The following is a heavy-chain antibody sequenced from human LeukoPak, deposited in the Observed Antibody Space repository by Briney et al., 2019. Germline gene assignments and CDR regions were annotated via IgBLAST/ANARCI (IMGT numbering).Heavy chain of an antibody. CDR2: INAGNGNT. CDR3: ARDADGDYVMDY. CDR1: GYTFTSYA. J-gene: IGHJ4*02. Sequence: ASVKVSCKASGYTFTSYAMHWVRQAPGQRLEWMGWINAGNGNTKYSQKFQGRVTITRDTSASTAYMELSSLRSEDTAVYYCARDADGDYVMDYWGQGTLVTVSP. D-gene: IGHD4-17*01. V-gene: IGHV1-3*01.